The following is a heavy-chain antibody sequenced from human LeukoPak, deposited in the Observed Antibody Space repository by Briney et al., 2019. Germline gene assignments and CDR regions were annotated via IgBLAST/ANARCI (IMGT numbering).Heavy chain of an antibody. D-gene: IGHD2-2*01. J-gene: IGHJ5*01. Sequence: GSSVKVSCKASGGTFSSYAISWVRQAPGQGVEWRGGIIPIFGTANYAQKFQGRVTITADESTSTAYMELSSLRSEDTAVYYCARGLSRCSSGNCYEPTWLDSWGQGTLVTVSS. CDR3: ARGLSRCSSGNCYEPTWLDS. CDR1: GGTFSSYA. V-gene: IGHV1-69*01. CDR2: IIPIFGTA.